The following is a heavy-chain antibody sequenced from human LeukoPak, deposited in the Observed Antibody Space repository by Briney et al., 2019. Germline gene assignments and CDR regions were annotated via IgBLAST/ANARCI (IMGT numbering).Heavy chain of an antibody. Sequence: PGGSLRLSCAASGFTFSSYGMHWVRQAPGKGLEWVAVISYDGSNKYYADSVKGRFTISRDNSKNTLYLQMNSLRAEDTAIYYCAKDFHASSGYYLDYWGQGTLVTVS. CDR2: ISYDGSNK. D-gene: IGHD3-22*01. J-gene: IGHJ4*02. CDR1: GFTFSSYG. V-gene: IGHV3-30*18. CDR3: AKDFHASSGYYLDY.